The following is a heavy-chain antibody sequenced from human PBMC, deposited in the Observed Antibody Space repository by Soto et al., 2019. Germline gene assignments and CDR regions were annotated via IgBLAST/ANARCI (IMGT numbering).Heavy chain of an antibody. CDR1: GETFSRYT. D-gene: IGHD3-22*01. CDR3: ASLKPTYYYDSSGYSSGY. V-gene: IGHV1-69*02. Sequence: SVKVSCKASGETFSRYTISWVRQAPGQGLEWMGRIIPILGIANYAQKFQGRVTITADKSTSTAYMELSSLRSEDTAVYYCASLKPTYYYDSSGYSSGYWGQGTLVT. CDR2: IIPILGIA. J-gene: IGHJ4*02.